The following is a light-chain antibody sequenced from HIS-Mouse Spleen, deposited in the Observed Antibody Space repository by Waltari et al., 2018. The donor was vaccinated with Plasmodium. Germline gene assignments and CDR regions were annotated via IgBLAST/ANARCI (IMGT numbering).Light chain of an antibody. Sequence: ATQMTQSPSSLSASVGNGVTITCRASQGIRNDLGWYQQKPGKAPKLLISAASSLQSGVPSRFSGSGSGTDFTLTISSLQPEDFATYYCLQDYNYPYTFGQGTKLEIK. CDR3: LQDYNYPYT. J-gene: IGKJ2*01. CDR2: AAS. V-gene: IGKV1-6*01. CDR1: QGIRND.